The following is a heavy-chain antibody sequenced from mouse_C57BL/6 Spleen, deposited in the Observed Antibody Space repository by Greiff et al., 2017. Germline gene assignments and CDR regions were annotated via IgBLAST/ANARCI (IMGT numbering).Heavy chain of an antibody. V-gene: IGHV1-39*01. D-gene: IGHD1-1*01. Sequence: VQLQQSGPELVKPGASVKISCKASGYSFTDYNMNWVKQSHGQSLEWIGVINPNYGTTSYNQKFKGKATLTVDQSSSTAYMQLNSLTSEDSAVYYCARSFITTVVATSPYAMDYWGQGTSVTVSS. CDR1: GYSFTDYN. J-gene: IGHJ4*01. CDR2: INPNYGTT. CDR3: ARSFITTVVATSPYAMDY.